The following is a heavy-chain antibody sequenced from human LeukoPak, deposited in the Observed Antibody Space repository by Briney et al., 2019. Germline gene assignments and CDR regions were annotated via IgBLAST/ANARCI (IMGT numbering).Heavy chain of an antibody. Sequence: ASVKVSCKASGYTFTSNYMYWVRQAPGQGLEWMGIINPSGGSTSYAQRFQGRVTMTTDTSTSTVYLELSSLTSEDTAVYYCARRETGVDYWGQGTLVTVSS. CDR3: ARRETGVDY. CDR1: GYTFTSNY. V-gene: IGHV1-46*01. CDR2: INPSGGST. D-gene: IGHD1-14*01. J-gene: IGHJ4*02.